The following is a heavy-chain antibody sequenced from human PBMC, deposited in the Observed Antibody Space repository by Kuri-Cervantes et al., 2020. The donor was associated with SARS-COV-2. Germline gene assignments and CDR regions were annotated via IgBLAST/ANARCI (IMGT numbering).Heavy chain of an antibody. Sequence: ASVKVSCKVSGYTLTELSMHWVRQAPGQGLEWMGIINPSGGSTSYAQKFQGRVTMTRDTFTSTVYMELSSLRSEDTAVYYCARDRITIFGVVIPYYYYGMDVWGQGTTVTVSS. V-gene: IGHV1-46*01. D-gene: IGHD3-3*01. CDR1: GYTLTELS. J-gene: IGHJ6*02. CDR3: ARDRITIFGVVIPYYYYGMDV. CDR2: INPSGGST.